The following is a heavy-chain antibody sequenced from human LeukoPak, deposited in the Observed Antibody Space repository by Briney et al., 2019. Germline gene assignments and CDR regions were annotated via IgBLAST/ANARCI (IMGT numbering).Heavy chain of an antibody. CDR2: IYTSGST. V-gene: IGHV4-4*09. J-gene: IGHJ6*03. CDR1: GGSISSYY. Sequence: SETLSLTCTVSGGSISSYYWSWIRQPPGKGLEWIGYIYTSGSTNYNPSLKSRVTISVDASKTQFSLKLSSVTAADTAVYYCARSVGDGYNFPYYYYMDVWGKRTTVTVSS. CDR3: ARSVGDGYNFPYYYYMDV. D-gene: IGHD5-24*01.